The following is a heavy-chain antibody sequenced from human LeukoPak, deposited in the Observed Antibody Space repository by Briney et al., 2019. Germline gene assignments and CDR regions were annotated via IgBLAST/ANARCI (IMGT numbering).Heavy chain of an antibody. CDR3: ARSGDYGSEWFDP. CDR2: IYYSGST. J-gene: IGHJ5*02. D-gene: IGHD4-17*01. Sequence: SETLSLTCTVSGGSISSGGYYWSWIRQHPGKGLEWIGYIYYSGSTYYNPSLKSRVTISVDTSKNQFSLKLSSVTAADTAVYYCARSGDYGSEWFDPWGQGTLSPSPQ. V-gene: IGHV4-31*03. CDR1: GGSISSGGYY.